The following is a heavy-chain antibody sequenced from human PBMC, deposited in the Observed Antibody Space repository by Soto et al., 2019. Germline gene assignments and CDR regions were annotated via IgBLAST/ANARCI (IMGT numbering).Heavy chain of an antibody. CDR2: IIPIFGTA. D-gene: IGHD3-3*01. J-gene: IGHJ4*02. CDR3: ARGTYYDFWSGYYPAPTDY. CDR1: GGTFSRHA. Sequence: QVQLVQSGAEVRKPGSSVKVSCKASGGTFSRHAISWVRQAPGQGLEWMGGIIPIFGTANHAQKFQGRVTIIADESTSTVYMELSSLRSEDTAMYYCARGTYYDFWSGYYPAPTDYWGQGTLVTVSS. V-gene: IGHV1-69*01.